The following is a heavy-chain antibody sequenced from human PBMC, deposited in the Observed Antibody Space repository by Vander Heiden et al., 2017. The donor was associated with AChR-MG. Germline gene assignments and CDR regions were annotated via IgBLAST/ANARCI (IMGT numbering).Heavy chain of an antibody. Sequence: QVQLQESSPGPVKPSQTLSLTCTVSGGPISGGGYHWPWLRQHPGKGLEWIGYIYDNGNTYYNPSLKSRLTISVDTSKNQFSLKLSSVTAADTAVYYCARGKTIKQLVRRDPSNWFDPWCQGTLVTVSS. J-gene: IGHJ5*02. D-gene: IGHD6-6*01. V-gene: IGHV4-31*03. CDR3: ARGKTIKQLVRRDPSNWFDP. CDR1: GGPISGGGYH. CDR2: IYDNGNT.